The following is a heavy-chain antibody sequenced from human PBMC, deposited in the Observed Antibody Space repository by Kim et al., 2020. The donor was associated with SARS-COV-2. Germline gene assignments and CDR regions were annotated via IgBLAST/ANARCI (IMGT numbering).Heavy chain of an antibody. D-gene: IGHD3-22*01. Sequence: ASVKVSCKVSGYTLTELSMHWVRQAPGKGLEWMGGFDPEDGETIYAQKFQGRVTMTEDTSTDTAYMELSSLRSEDTAVYYCATGDYYYVSSGTFYYYYGMDVWGPGATVTVSS. CDR2: FDPEDGET. CDR3: ATGDYYYVSSGTFYYYYGMDV. J-gene: IGHJ6*02. CDR1: GYTLTELS. V-gene: IGHV1-24*01.